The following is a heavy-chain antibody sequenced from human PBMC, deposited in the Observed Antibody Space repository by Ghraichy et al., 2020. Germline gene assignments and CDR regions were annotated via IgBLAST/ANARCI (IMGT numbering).Heavy chain of an antibody. J-gene: IGHJ6*02. Sequence: ETLNISCTVSGASIRSPDYFWGWVRQPAGKGLEWVGSAFYRGTDYYNPSLKSRVAVSVDTSKNQFSLKLTSVTAADSGLYFCTRHSSGTLQWYYRGVDVWGQGTTVIVSS. V-gene: IGHV4-39*01. CDR3: TRHSSGTLQWYYRGVDV. D-gene: IGHD6-19*01. CDR1: GASIRSPDYF. CDR2: AFYRGTD.